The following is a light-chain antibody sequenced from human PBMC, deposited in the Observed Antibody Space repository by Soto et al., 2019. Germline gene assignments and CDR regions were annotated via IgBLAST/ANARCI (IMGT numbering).Light chain of an antibody. Sequence: ALAQPASVSGSPGQSITISCTGTSSDVGGYNYVSWYQQHPGKAPKLMIYEVSNRPSGVSNRFSGSKSGNTASLTVSGLQAADEADYFCKSYAGSNTYVFXSGTKVTVL. CDR2: EVS. CDR3: KSYAGSNTYV. V-gene: IGLV2-14*01. J-gene: IGLJ1*01. CDR1: SSDVGGYNY.